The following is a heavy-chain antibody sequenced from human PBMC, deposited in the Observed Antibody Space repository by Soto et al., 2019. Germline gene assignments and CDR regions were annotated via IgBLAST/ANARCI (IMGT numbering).Heavy chain of an antibody. Sequence: ASVKVSWKASGGTFSSYAISWVRQAPGQGLEWIGGIIPIFGTANYAQKFQGRVTITADKSTSTAYMELSSLRSEDTAVYYCASDIRYFRGGYSYGWAQRYYYYGMDVWGQGTTVTVSS. CDR2: IIPIFGTA. CDR1: GGTFSSYA. D-gene: IGHD5-18*01. CDR3: ASDIRYFRGGYSYGWAQRYYYYGMDV. J-gene: IGHJ6*02. V-gene: IGHV1-69*06.